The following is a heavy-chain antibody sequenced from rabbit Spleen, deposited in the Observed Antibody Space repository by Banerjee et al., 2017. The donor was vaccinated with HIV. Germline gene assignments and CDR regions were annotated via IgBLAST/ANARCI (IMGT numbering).Heavy chain of an antibody. D-gene: IGHD4-1*01. Sequence: QQQVVESGGGLVKPGASLTLSCKASGLDFSVGDVMCWVRQAPGKGLEWIGCIYNGDGSTYYASWVNGRFSISRENTQNTVSLQLNSLTVADTATYFCVRNSGWGVSYFTLWGPGTLVTVS. V-gene: IGHV1S47*01. CDR2: IYNGDGST. CDR1: GLDFSVGDV. J-gene: IGHJ4*01. CDR3: VRNSGWGVSYFTL.